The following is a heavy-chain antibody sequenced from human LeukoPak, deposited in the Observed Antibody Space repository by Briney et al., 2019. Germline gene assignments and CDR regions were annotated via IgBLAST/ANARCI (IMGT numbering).Heavy chain of an antibody. V-gene: IGHV4-59*11. Sequence: SETLSLTCTVSGGXIRSHYWSWIRQPPGKGLEWIGYIYYSGSTNYNPSLKSRVTISVDTSKNQFSLKLSSVTAADTAVYYCARVGAAVFDYWGQGTLVTVSS. D-gene: IGHD3-16*01. CDR1: GGXIRSHY. CDR3: ARVGAAVFDY. CDR2: IYYSGST. J-gene: IGHJ4*02.